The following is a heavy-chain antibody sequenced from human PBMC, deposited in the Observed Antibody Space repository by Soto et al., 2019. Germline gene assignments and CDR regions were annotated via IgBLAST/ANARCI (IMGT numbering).Heavy chain of an antibody. CDR1: GFTFSSYA. D-gene: IGHD3-10*01. V-gene: IGHV3-30-3*01. J-gene: IGHJ6*02. Sequence: QVQLVESGGGVVQPGRSLRLSCAASGFTFSSYAMHWVRQAPGKGLEWVAVISYDGSNKYYADSVKGRFTISRDNSKNTLYLQMNSLRAEDTAVYYCARVRGVKNGMDVWGQGTTVTVSS. CDR2: ISYDGSNK. CDR3: ARVRGVKNGMDV.